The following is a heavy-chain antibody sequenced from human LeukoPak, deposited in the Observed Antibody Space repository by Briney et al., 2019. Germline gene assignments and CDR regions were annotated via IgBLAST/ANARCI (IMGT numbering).Heavy chain of an antibody. Sequence: SETLSLTCTVSGGSISSGDYYWGWSRQPRGKGGEWIEYIYYSGSTSYHPPLKRRLTISVDTSKTQFSLKLSSVTAADTAVYYCALFPGEGDPFDIWGQGTMVTVSS. D-gene: IGHD3-16*01. CDR3: ALFPGEGDPFDI. CDR1: GGSISSGDYY. CDR2: IYYSGST. V-gene: IGHV4-30-4*01. J-gene: IGHJ3*02.